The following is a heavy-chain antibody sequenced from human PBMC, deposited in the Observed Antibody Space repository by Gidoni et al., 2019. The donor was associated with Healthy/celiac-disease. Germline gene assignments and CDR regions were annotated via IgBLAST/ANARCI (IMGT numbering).Heavy chain of an antibody. D-gene: IGHD2-2*01. J-gene: IGHJ5*02. CDR3: ARDSQVPAAHNWFDP. V-gene: IGHV3-11*05. CDR2: ISSSSSYT. Sequence: QVQLVESGGGLVKPGGSLRLSCAASGFTFSDYYMSWIRQAPGKGLEWVSYISSSSSYTNYADSVKGRFTISRDNAKNSLYLQMNSLRAEDTAVYYCARDSQVPAAHNWFDPWGQGTLVTVSS. CDR1: GFTFSDYY.